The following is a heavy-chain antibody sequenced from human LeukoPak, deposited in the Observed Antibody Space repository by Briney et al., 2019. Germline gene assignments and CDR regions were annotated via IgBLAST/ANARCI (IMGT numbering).Heavy chain of an antibody. J-gene: IGHJ6*02. V-gene: IGHV3-11*01. Sequence: GGSLRLSCAASGFTFSDYYMSWIRQAPGKGLECVSYISSSGSTIYYADSVKGRFTISRDNAKNSLYLQMNSLRAEDTAVYYCARGPAMVSDYYYGMDVWGQGTTVTVSS. D-gene: IGHD5-18*01. CDR3: ARGPAMVSDYYYGMDV. CDR1: GFTFSDYY. CDR2: ISSSGSTI.